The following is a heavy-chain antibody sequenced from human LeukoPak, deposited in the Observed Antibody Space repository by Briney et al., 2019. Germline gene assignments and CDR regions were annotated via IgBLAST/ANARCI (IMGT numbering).Heavy chain of an antibody. D-gene: IGHD2-21*01. CDR2: IWHDGSNT. Sequence: PGGSLRLSCAASGFTFNTYGMNWARQAPGKGLEWVAVIWHDGSNTHYADSVKGRFTISRDNSKNTLYLQMNSLRAEDTAVYYCARDATQIQVWFDGYSDHWGQGTLVTVSS. CDR3: ARDATQIQVWFDGYSDH. V-gene: IGHV3-33*01. CDR1: GFTFNTYG. J-gene: IGHJ4*02.